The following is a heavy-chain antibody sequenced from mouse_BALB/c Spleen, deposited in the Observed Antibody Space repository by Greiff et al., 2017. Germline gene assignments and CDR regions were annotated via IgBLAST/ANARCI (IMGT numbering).Heavy chain of an antibody. J-gene: IGHJ2*01. CDR1: GYTFTSYW. D-gene: IGHD1-1*01. V-gene: IGHV1S81*02. Sequence: QVQLQQPGAELVKPGASVKLSCKASGYTFTSYWMHWVKQRPGQGLEWIGEINPSNGRTNYNEKFKSKATLTVDKSSSTAYMQLSSLTSEDSAVYYCARSVTTVVATPFDYWGQGTLSQSPQ. CDR2: INPSNGRT. CDR3: ARSVTTVVATPFDY.